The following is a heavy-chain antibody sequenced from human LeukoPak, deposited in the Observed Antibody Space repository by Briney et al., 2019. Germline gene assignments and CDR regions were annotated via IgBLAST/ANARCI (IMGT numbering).Heavy chain of an antibody. V-gene: IGHV7-4-1*02. CDR1: GYTFTSYA. CDR2: INTNTGNP. J-gene: IGHJ5*02. Sequence: ASVKVSCKASGYTFTSYAMNWVRRAPGQGLEWMGWINTNTGNPTYAQGFTGRFVFSLDTSVSTAYLQISSLKAEDTAVYYCARESPIAVAGMWFDPWGQGTLVTVSS. CDR3: ARESPIAVAGMWFDP. D-gene: IGHD6-19*01.